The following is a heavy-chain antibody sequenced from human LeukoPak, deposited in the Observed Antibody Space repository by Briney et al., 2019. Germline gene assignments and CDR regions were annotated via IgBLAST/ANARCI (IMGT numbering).Heavy chain of an antibody. CDR3: AKGGSSGGFDY. CDR1: GFTFSSYG. CDR2: ISYDGSNK. J-gene: IGHJ4*02. Sequence: GGSLRLSCAASGFTFSSYGIHWVRQAPGKGLEWVAVISYDGSNKYYADSVKGRFTISRDNSKNTLYLQMNSLRAEDTAVYYCAKGGSSGGFDYWGQGTLVTVSS. D-gene: IGHD3-10*01. V-gene: IGHV3-30*18.